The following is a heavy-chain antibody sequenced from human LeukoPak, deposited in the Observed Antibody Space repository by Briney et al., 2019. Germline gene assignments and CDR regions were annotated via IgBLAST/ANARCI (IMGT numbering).Heavy chain of an antibody. Sequence: ASVKVSCKASGYTFTSYGISWVRQAPGQGLEWMGWISAYNGNTNYAQKLQGRVTMTTDTSTSTAYMELRSLRSDDTAVYYCARGRLGELSLHPAFDYWGQGTLVTVSS. CDR3: ARGRLGELSLHPAFDY. J-gene: IGHJ4*02. CDR1: GYTFTSYG. D-gene: IGHD3-16*02. CDR2: ISAYNGNT. V-gene: IGHV1-18*01.